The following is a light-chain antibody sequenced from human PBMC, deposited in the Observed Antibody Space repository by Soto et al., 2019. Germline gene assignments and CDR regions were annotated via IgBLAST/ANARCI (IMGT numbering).Light chain of an antibody. J-gene: IGKJ1*01. V-gene: IGKV3-20*01. Sequence: VLTQSLGKMSLSAEERATLACRTSQSVSSSYLAWYQQKPGQAPRLLIHDASSRATGIPDRFSGGGSGTDFTLAISSLEPEDFAVYYCQQYGGSPRTFGQGSKVDIK. CDR3: QQYGGSPRT. CDR2: DAS. CDR1: QSVSSSY.